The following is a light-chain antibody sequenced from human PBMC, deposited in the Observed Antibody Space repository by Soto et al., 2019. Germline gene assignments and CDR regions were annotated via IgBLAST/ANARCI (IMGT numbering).Light chain of an antibody. V-gene: IGKV1-5*01. Sequence: DIQMTQSPSTVSASVGDRVTSTCRASQSISSWLAWYQQKPGKAPKLLIYDASSLESGVPSRFSGSGSGTEFTLTISSLQPDDFATYYCQQYNSYSRTFGQGTKVDI. CDR3: QQYNSYSRT. CDR2: DAS. J-gene: IGKJ1*01. CDR1: QSISSW.